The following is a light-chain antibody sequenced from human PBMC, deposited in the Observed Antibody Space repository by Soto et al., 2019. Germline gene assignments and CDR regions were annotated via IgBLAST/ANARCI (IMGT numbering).Light chain of an antibody. V-gene: IGKV1-39*01. CDR2: AAS. J-gene: IGKJ1*01. Sequence: DIQMTQSPSSLSASVGDRVTITCRASQSISNYLNWYQQKPGKAPKVLIYAASSLQSGVPSRVSGRGSGTDFTLTISSLQPEDSATYYCQQSYSTPLTFGQGTKVEIK. CDR1: QSISNY. CDR3: QQSYSTPLT.